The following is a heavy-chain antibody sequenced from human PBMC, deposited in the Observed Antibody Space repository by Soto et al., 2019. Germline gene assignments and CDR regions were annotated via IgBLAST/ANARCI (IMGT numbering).Heavy chain of an antibody. CDR2: FRYSGSA. D-gene: IGHD3-10*01. CDR1: GRLICSSRFS. V-gene: IGHV4-39*01. Sequence: SGRLICSSRFSWSWIRQPPGKGLEWIGSFRYSGSAYYNSSLKSRVTVSIDTSKNQIFLEMRSVTAADTAVFYCARHVQDFGINVWGQGTTVT. CDR3: ARHVQDFGINV. J-gene: IGHJ6*02.